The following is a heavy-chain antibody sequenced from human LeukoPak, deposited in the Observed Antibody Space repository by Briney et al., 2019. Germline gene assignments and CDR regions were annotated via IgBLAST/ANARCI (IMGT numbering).Heavy chain of an antibody. CDR3: ARDHTLGYYDSSGYLET. V-gene: IGHV3-66*01. Sequence: GGSLRLSCAASGFTVSYNSMNWVRQAPGKGLEWVSVIYSGGSTYYADSVKGRFTISRDSSKNTLHLQMNSLRAEDTAVYYCARDHTLGYYDSSGYLETWGQGTLVTVSS. D-gene: IGHD3-22*01. CDR2: IYSGGST. CDR1: GFTVSYNS. J-gene: IGHJ5*02.